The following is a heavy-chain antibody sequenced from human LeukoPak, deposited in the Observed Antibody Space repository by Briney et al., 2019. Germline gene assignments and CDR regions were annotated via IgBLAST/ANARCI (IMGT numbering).Heavy chain of an antibody. Sequence: SETLSLTCAVSGDSINNGKWWSWVRQPPGKGLEWIGEIFHSGSTNYNPSLKSRLTMSVDKSNNQFSLRLTSVTAADTAVYYCVYGGNSGDWLYWGQGTLVTASS. V-gene: IGHV4-4*02. CDR3: VYGGNSGDWLY. CDR2: IFHSGST. CDR1: GDSINNGKW. D-gene: IGHD4-23*01. J-gene: IGHJ4*02.